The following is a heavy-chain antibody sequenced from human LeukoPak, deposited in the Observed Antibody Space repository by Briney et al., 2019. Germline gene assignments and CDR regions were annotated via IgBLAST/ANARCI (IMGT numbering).Heavy chain of an antibody. CDR2: IKQDGSEK. V-gene: IGHV3-7*01. CDR3: ARENVGYSYGYVTFDY. Sequence: GGSLRLSCAASGFTFSSYWMRWVRQAPGKGLEWVVTIKQDGSEKYYVDSVKGRFTISRDNAKNSLHLQMNSLRAEDTAVYYCARENVGYSYGYVTFDYWGQGTLISVSS. J-gene: IGHJ4*02. D-gene: IGHD5-18*01. CDR1: GFTFSSYW.